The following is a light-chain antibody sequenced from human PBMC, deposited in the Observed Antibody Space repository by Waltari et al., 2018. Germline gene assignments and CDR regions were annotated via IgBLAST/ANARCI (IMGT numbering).Light chain of an antibody. V-gene: IGLV3-1*01. J-gene: IGLJ3*02. CDR3: QAWDSNVAV. Sequence: SFELIQPPSASVSPGHTASVSCSGEKLGDTYVSWYQQKPGQSPMLVMFPANTRPSGIPERFSGSNSGNTATLTISETHAIDEADYYCQAWDSNVAVFGRGTKVTVL. CDR1: KLGDTY. CDR2: PAN.